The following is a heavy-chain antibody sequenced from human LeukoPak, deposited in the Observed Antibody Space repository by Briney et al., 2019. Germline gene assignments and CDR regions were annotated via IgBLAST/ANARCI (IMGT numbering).Heavy chain of an antibody. CDR2: ISGSGGST. V-gene: IGHV3-23*01. Sequence: QSGGSLRLSCAASGFTFSSYAMSWVRQAPGKGLEWVSAISGSGGSTYYADSVKGRFTISRDNSKNTLYLQMNSLRAEDTAVYYCAKDLSMYSSSWFDYWGQGTLVTVSS. CDR3: AKDLSMYSSSWFDY. CDR1: GFTFSSYA. D-gene: IGHD6-13*01. J-gene: IGHJ4*02.